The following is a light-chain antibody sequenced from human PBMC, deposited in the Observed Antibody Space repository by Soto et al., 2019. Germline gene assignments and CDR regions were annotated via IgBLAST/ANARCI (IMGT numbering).Light chain of an antibody. Sequence: EILLTQSPATLSLSPGERATLSCRASQSVSSYLAWYQHKPGQAPRLLIYDASNRATDIPARFSGSGSGTEFTLTISSLEPEDFAVYYCQQRSSWPWTFGQGTKVEIK. V-gene: IGKV3-11*01. CDR3: QQRSSWPWT. CDR2: DAS. J-gene: IGKJ1*01. CDR1: QSVSSY.